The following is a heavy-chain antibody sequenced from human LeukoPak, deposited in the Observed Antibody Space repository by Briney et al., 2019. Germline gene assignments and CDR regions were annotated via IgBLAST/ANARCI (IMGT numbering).Heavy chain of an antibody. CDR3: ARGWGEKGRCRGGTCNNPQFDY. CDR2: IKEGGGEK. D-gene: IGHD2-15*01. CDR1: GFKFRYYW. Sequence: GGSLRLSCAASGFKFRYYWMTWVRQPLGKGLGWLANIKEGGGEKYYVDSVKGRFTISRDNADDLVYLQMNSLRVEDTAVYYCARGWGEKGRCRGGTCNNPQFDYWGQGILVTVSS. V-gene: IGHV3-7*01. J-gene: IGHJ4*02.